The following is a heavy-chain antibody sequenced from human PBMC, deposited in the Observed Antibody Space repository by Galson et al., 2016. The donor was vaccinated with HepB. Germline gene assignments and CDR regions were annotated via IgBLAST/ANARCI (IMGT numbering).Heavy chain of an antibody. Sequence: SLRLSCAASGFTFSSYGFHWVRQAPDKGLEWVAVIWHDGRKKYYADSVKGRFTISRDNSKNTYLQMNSLRAEDTAVYYCARDTKGRVEVVVAANYYYYYGMDVWGQGTLVTVSS. J-gene: IGHJ6*02. CDR2: IWHDGRKK. CDR3: ARDTKGRVEVVVAANYYYYYGMDV. CDR1: GFTFSSYG. V-gene: IGHV3-30*19. D-gene: IGHD2-15*01.